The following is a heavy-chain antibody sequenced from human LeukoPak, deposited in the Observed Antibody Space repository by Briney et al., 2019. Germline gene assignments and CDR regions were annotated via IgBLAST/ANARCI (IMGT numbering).Heavy chain of an antibody. V-gene: IGHV4-34*12. CDR1: GESLDYYY. CDR2: IFDGKTI. CDR3: ASGAWAARLNS. J-gene: IGHJ4*02. Sequence: NPSETLSLTCAVYGESLDYYYWSWIRQSPGKGLEWIGDIFDGKTINYNPSLKSRVTISAATSSQQFSLNLKSVTAADTAVYFCASGAWAARLNSWAQGALVIVSS. D-gene: IGHD4-23*01.